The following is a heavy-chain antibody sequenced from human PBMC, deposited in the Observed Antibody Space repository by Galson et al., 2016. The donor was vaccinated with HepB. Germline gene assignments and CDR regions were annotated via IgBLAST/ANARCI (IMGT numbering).Heavy chain of an antibody. CDR2: INHSGSA. CDR1: GGTPSGYY. V-gene: IGHV4-34*01. CDR3: ARGRVPRDGSNSRYYNYGMDV. D-gene: IGHD5-24*01. Sequence: SETLSLTCAVYGGTPSGYYWTWIRQPPGKGLEWIGEINHSGSADYNSSLKSRVTISLDTSNIQFSLTLRAVTAADTAVYYCARGRVPRDGSNSRYYNYGMDVWCQGTTVTVSS. J-gene: IGHJ6*02.